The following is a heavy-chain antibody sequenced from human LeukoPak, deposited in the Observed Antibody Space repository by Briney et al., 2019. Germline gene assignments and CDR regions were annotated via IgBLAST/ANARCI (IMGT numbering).Heavy chain of an antibody. CDR3: ARGRPDSSGWYNWFDP. D-gene: IGHD6-19*01. CDR2: ISDSGST. CDR1: GGSISSYY. Sequence: SETLSLTCTLSGGSISSYYWSWIRQPPGKGLEWIGYISDSGSTNYNPSLKSRVTISVDMSKNQFSLKLTSVTAADTAVYYCARGRPDSSGWYNWFDPWGQGTLVTVSS. J-gene: IGHJ5*02. V-gene: IGHV4-4*09.